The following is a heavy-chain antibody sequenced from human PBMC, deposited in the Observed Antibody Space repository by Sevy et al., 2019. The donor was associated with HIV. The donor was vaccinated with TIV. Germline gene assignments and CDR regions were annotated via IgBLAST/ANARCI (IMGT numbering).Heavy chain of an antibody. J-gene: IGHJ3*02. D-gene: IGHD3-22*01. CDR3: ARTRRNYYDSSGYLDAFDI. Sequence: GGSLRLSCAASGFTFSSYAMSWVRQAPGKGLEWVSAISGSGGSTYYADSVKGRFTISRDNSKNTLYLQMNSLRAEDTAVYYCARTRRNYYDSSGYLDAFDIWGQGTMVTVSS. CDR2: ISGSGGST. CDR1: GFTFSSYA. V-gene: IGHV3-23*01.